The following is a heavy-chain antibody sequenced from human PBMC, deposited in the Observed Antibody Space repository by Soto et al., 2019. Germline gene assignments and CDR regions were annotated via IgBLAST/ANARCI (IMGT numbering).Heavy chain of an antibody. CDR2: VLPFLDIT. D-gene: IGHD6-13*01. Sequence: QVQLVQSGSEVKKPGSSVRVSCKTSGDTFSIYTICWVRQAPGQGLEWMGRVLPFLDITSYSQRFQGRVTITADRSTATAYMELTSLRSEDTAVYYCARDRDNSNWPNFDSWGQGTLVTVSS. CDR1: GDTFSIYT. V-gene: IGHV1-69*02. CDR3: ARDRDNSNWPNFDS. J-gene: IGHJ4*02.